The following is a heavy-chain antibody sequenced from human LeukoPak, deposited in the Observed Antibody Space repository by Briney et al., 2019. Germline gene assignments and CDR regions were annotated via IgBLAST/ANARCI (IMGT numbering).Heavy chain of an antibody. Sequence: ASVKVSCKASGGTFSSYAISWVRQAPGQGLEWMGGIIPIFGTANYAQKFQGRVTITTDESTSTAYMELSSLRSEDTAVYYCARAPFLPGGGTTSNWFDPWGQGTLVTVSS. CDR3: ARAPFLPGGGTTSNWFDP. CDR1: GGTFSSYA. D-gene: IGHD1-1*01. J-gene: IGHJ5*02. V-gene: IGHV1-69*05. CDR2: IIPIFGTA.